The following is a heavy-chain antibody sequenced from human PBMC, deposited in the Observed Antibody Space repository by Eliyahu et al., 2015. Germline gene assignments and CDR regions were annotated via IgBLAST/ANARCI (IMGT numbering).Heavy chain of an antibody. J-gene: IGHJ5*02. V-gene: IGHV3-21*02. CDR2: ISNSGGYI. Sequence: VQLVESGGGLVKPGGSLTLXXAAXGFTSXRYTVNWXRQAPGKGLEWVASISNSGGYISYGDSVRGRFTISRDNAKDSVFLQMSSLTAEDTAVYYCAKNEEEGYCSGSSCHWFDHWGQGSLVIVSS. CDR1: GFTSXRYT. CDR3: AKNEEEGYCSGSSCHWFDH. D-gene: IGHD2-15*01.